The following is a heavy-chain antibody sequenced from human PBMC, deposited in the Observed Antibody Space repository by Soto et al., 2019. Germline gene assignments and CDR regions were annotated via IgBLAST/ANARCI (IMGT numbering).Heavy chain of an antibody. Sequence: EVQLVESGGGLVQPGGSLRLSCAASGFTFSSYSMNWVRQAPGKGLEWVSYISSSSSTIYYADSVKGRFPISRDNAKNSLYLQMNSLRDEDTAVYYCARDLYSSSSGAHPKKNWFDPWGQGTLVTVSS. V-gene: IGHV3-48*02. D-gene: IGHD6-6*01. CDR2: ISSSSSTI. J-gene: IGHJ5*02. CDR1: GFTFSSYS. CDR3: ARDLYSSSSGAHPKKNWFDP.